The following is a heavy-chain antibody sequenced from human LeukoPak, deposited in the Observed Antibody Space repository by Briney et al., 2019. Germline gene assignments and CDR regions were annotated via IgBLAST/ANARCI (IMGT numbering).Heavy chain of an antibody. J-gene: IGHJ4*02. CDR1: GYSISSGYY. D-gene: IGHD5-18*01. Sequence: SETLSLTCTVSGYSISSGYYWGWVRQPPGKGLEWIGTVYHSGSTYYNPSLKSRATISVDTSKNQFSLKLSSVTAADTAVYYCARQPTRIQLWMNRDYWGQGTLVTVSS. CDR2: VYHSGST. CDR3: ARQPTRIQLWMNRDY. V-gene: IGHV4-38-2*02.